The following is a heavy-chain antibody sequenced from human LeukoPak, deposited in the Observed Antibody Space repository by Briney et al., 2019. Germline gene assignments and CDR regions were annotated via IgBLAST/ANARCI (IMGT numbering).Heavy chain of an antibody. J-gene: IGHJ4*02. D-gene: IGHD3-22*01. Sequence: GGSLRLSCAASGFTFSSYAMSWVRQAPGKGLEWVSAISGSGGSTYYADSVKGRFTISRDNSNNTLYLQMNSLRAEDTAVYYCAKDSSGYYWSAFDYWGQGTLVTVSS. CDR1: GFTFSSYA. CDR2: ISGSGGST. V-gene: IGHV3-23*01. CDR3: AKDSSGYYWSAFDY.